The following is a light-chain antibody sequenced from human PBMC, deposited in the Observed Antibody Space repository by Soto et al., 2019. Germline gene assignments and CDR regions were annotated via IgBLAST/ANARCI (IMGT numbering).Light chain of an antibody. CDR3: QQYNSFAPYS. Sequence: DIVLTQSPGTLSLSPGERATLSCRASQIISSTYLGWYQQKPGQAPRLLIYGASSRATGIPDRFSGSGSGTDFTLTISRLEPDDFASYYCQQYNSFAPYSFGQGTKLEI. V-gene: IGKV3-20*01. CDR1: QIISSTY. CDR2: GAS. J-gene: IGKJ2*03.